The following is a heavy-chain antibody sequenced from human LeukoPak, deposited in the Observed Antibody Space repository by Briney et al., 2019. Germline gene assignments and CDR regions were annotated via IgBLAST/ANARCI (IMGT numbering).Heavy chain of an antibody. D-gene: IGHD2-2*02. CDR3: ARGLCSSTSCHNWMWFDP. J-gene: IGHJ5*02. CDR1: GGSFSGYY. CDR2: INHSGST. Sequence: PSETLSLTCAVYGGSFSGYYWSWIRQPPGKGLEWIGEINHSGSTNYNPSLKSRVTISVDTSKNQFSLKLSSVTAADTSVYYCARGLCSSTSCHNWMWFDPWGQGTLVTVSS. V-gene: IGHV4-34*01.